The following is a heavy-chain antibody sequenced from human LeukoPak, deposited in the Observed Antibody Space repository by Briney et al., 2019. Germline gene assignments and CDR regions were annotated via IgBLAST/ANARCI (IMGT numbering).Heavy chain of an antibody. CDR1: GGTFSSYA. CDR2: IIPIFGTA. V-gene: IGHV1-69*05. CDR3: ARDRLPAAPSSEPGYYMDV. J-gene: IGHJ6*03. D-gene: IGHD2-2*01. Sequence: ASVKVSCKASGGTFSSYAISWVRQAPGKGLEWMGGIIPIFGTANYAQKFQGRVTITTDESTSTAYMELSSLRSEDTAVYYCARDRLPAAPSSEPGYYMDVWGKGTTVTVSS.